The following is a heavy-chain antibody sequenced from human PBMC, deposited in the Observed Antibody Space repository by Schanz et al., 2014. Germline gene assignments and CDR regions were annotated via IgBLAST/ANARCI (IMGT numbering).Heavy chain of an antibody. CDR1: GFNFSNYD. V-gene: IGHV3-33*08. J-gene: IGHJ4*02. CDR2: IYYNGTNK. D-gene: IGHD3-9*01. Sequence: QVQLVESGGGVVQPGRSLRLSCAASGFNFSNYDIHWVRQAPGKGLEWVALIYYNGTNKYYADSVKGRFTISRDNAKNSLYLQMNSLTAEDTAVYYCARRNFYDKSAAFDYWGQGSLVTVSS. CDR3: ARRNFYDKSAAFDY.